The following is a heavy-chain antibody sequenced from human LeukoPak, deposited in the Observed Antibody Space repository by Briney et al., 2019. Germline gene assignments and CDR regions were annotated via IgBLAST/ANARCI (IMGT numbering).Heavy chain of an antibody. Sequence: PSQTLSLTCTVSGGSISNYWWSWIRQPPGKGLEWIGYVFDSGGTNYNPSLKSRVTISVDKSKNQFSLKLSSVTAADTAVYYCARDRYYYDSSGYLPFDYWGQGTLVTVSS. D-gene: IGHD3-22*01. V-gene: IGHV4-59*12. CDR2: VFDSGGT. J-gene: IGHJ4*02. CDR3: ARDRYYYDSSGYLPFDY. CDR1: GGSISNYW.